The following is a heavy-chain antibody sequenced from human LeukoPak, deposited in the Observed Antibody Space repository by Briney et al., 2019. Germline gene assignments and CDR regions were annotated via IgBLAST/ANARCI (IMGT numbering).Heavy chain of an antibody. D-gene: IGHD5-24*01. CDR2: IIPIFGTA. CDR1: GGTFSSYA. J-gene: IGHJ5*02. CDR3: ARDHPREMATIP. Sequence: GASVKVSCKASGGTFSSYAISWVRQAPGQGLEWMGGIIPIFGTANYVQKFQGRVTITADASTSTAYMELSSLRSEDTAVYYCARDHPREMATIPWGQGTLVPVSS. V-gene: IGHV1-69*13.